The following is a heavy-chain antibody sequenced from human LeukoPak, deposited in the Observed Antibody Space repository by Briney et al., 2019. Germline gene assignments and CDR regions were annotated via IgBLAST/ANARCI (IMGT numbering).Heavy chain of an antibody. CDR2: ISAYNGNT. Sequence: RASVKVSCKASGYTITSYGISWVRQAPGQGLEWMGWISAYNGNTNYAQKLQGRVTMTTDTSTSTAYMELRSLRSDDTAVYYCARDRIVATIFDYWGQGTLVTVSS. J-gene: IGHJ4*02. D-gene: IGHD5-12*01. CDR3: ARDRIVATIFDY. V-gene: IGHV1-18*01. CDR1: GYTITSYG.